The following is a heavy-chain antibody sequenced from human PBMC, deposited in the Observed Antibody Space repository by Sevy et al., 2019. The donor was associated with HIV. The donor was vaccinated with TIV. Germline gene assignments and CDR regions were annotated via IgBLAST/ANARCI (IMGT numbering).Heavy chain of an antibody. CDR3: ARSGGSYDYGMDV. D-gene: IGHD1-26*01. CDR1: EFTFSSYW. J-gene: IGHJ6*02. CDR2: INQDGSEK. Sequence: GESLKISCAASEFTFSSYWMSWVRQAQGKGLEWVANINQDGSEKYNVNSVKGRFTISRDNAKNSLYLQMNSLRAEDTAVYYCARSGGSYDYGMDVWGQGTTVTVSS. V-gene: IGHV3-7*01.